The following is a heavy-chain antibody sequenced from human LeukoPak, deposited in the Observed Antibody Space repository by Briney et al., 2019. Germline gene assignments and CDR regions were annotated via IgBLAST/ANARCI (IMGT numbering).Heavy chain of an antibody. V-gene: IGHV4-30-4*01. CDR2: IYYSGST. J-gene: IGHJ4*02. Sequence: SQTLSLTCTVSGGSISSGDYYWSWIRQPPGKGLEWIGYIYYSGSTYYNPSLKSRVTISVDTSKNQFSLKLSSVTAADTAVYYCARIAKAPIAAAGTVDYWGQGTLVTVSS. D-gene: IGHD6-13*01. CDR3: ARIAKAPIAAAGTVDY. CDR1: GGSISSGDYY.